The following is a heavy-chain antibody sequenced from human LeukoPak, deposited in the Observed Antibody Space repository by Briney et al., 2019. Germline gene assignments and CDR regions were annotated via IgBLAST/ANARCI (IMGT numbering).Heavy chain of an antibody. J-gene: IGHJ5*02. V-gene: IGHV3-7*01. D-gene: IGHD1-1*01. Sequence: GGSLRLSCAAPGFSSSSNWMGWVRQAPGKGLEWVAHIKRDGSQKYYLDSVKGRFTISRDNAKNSLYLQMNSLRVEDTAVYYCARLGLEVGGPNWFDPWGQGTLVTVSS. CDR3: ARLGLEVGGPNWFDP. CDR1: GFSSSSNW. CDR2: IKRDGSQK.